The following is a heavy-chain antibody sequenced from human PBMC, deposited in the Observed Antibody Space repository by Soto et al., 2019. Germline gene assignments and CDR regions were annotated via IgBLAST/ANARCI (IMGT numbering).Heavy chain of an antibody. D-gene: IGHD2-2*01. CDR2: ISSSSSYI. J-gene: IGHJ6*02. Sequence: EVQLVESGGGLVKPGGSLRLSCAASGFTFSSYSMNWVRQAPGKGLEWVSSISSSSSYIYYADSVKGRFTISRDNAKNSLYLQMNSLRAEDTAVYYCARRGDIVVVPAAIRYYYYGMDVWGQGTTVTVSS. CDR1: GFTFSSYS. V-gene: IGHV3-21*01. CDR3: ARRGDIVVVPAAIRYYYYGMDV.